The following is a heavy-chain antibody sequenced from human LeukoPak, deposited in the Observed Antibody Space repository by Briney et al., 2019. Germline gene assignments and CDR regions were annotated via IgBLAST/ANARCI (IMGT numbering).Heavy chain of an antibody. CDR3: ARDSHRQPPLYDLLAYGRAFDI. Sequence: GGSLRLSCAASGFNFSIYNMNWVRQAPGKGLELDSCIGTSSNYIYYADSVKGRFTISRDNAKNSLYLQMNSLRAEDTAVYYCARDSHRQPPLYDLLAYGRAFDIWGQGTTVTVSS. V-gene: IGHV3-21*01. CDR2: IGTSSNYI. D-gene: IGHD3-10*01. J-gene: IGHJ3*02. CDR1: GFNFSIYN.